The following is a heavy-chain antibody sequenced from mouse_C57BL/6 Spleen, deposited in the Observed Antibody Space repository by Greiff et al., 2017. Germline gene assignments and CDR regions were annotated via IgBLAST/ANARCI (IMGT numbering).Heavy chain of an antibody. CDR3: ARTLYYKDPNYYAMDY. J-gene: IGHJ4*01. CDR2: IWSGGST. Sequence: VQLQQSGPGLVQPSQSLSITCTVSGFSLTSYGVHWVRQSPGKGLEWLGVIWSGGSTDYNAAFISRLSISKDNSKSQVFFKMNSLQADDTAIYYCARTLYYKDPNYYAMDYWGQGTSVTVSS. D-gene: IGHD2-1*01. CDR1: GFSLTSYG. V-gene: IGHV2-2*01.